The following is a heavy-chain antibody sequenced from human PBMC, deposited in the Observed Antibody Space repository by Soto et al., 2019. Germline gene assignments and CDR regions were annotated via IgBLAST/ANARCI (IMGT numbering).Heavy chain of an antibody. CDR2: IYYSGST. V-gene: IGHV4-39*01. J-gene: IGHJ6*03. CDR1: GGSISSSSYY. Sequence: SETLSLTCTVSGGSISSSSYYWGWIRQPPGKGLEWIGSIYYSGSTYYNPSLKSRVTISVDTSKNQFSLKLSSVTAADTAVYYCARHPITMVRGVSPHYYYYYYMDVWGKGTTVTVSS. D-gene: IGHD3-10*01. CDR3: ARHPITMVRGVSPHYYYYYYMDV.